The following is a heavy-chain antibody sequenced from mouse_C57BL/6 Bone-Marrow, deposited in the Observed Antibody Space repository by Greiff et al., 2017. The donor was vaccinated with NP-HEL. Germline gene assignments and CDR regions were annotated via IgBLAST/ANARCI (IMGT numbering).Heavy chain of an antibody. J-gene: IGHJ4*01. CDR2: IDPSASYT. Sequence: QVQLQQPGAELVMPGASVKLSCKASGYTFTSYWMHWVKQRPGQGLEWIGEIDPSASYTNYNQKFKGKSTLTVDKSSSTAYMQLSSLTSEDSAVYYCARNDGSSWGYAMDYWGQGTSVTVSS. D-gene: IGHD1-1*01. V-gene: IGHV1-69*01. CDR3: ARNDGSSWGYAMDY. CDR1: GYTFTSYW.